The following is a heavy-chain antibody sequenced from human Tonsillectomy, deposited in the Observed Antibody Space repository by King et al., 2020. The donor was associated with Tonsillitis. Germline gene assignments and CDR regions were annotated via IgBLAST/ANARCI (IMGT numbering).Heavy chain of an antibody. CDR3: AKGGPLGYCSSTSCYRYYFDD. J-gene: IGHJ4*02. V-gene: IGHV3-30*18. Sequence: VQLVESGGGVVQPGRSLRLSCVASGFTFSSYGLHWVRQAPGKGLEWVAVISDDGTNKYYADSVKGRFTVSRDNSKHTVFLQMNSLRAEDTAAYYCAKGGPLGYCSSTSCYRYYFDDWGQGTLVTVSS. CDR2: ISDDGTNK. D-gene: IGHD2-2*01. CDR1: GFTFSSYG.